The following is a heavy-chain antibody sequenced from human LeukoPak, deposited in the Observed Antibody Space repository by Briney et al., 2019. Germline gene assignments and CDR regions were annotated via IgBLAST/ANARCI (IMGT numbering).Heavy chain of an antibody. Sequence: PSETLSLTCTVSGGSISSSSYYWGWIRQPPGKGLEWIGSIYYSGSTYYNPSLKSRVTISVDTSKNQFSLKLSSVTAADTAVYYCARSGSRVLPAAIWGQGTLVTVSS. J-gene: IGHJ4*02. D-gene: IGHD2-2*01. CDR3: ARSGSRVLPAAI. CDR2: IYYSGST. CDR1: GGSISSSSYY. V-gene: IGHV4-39*01.